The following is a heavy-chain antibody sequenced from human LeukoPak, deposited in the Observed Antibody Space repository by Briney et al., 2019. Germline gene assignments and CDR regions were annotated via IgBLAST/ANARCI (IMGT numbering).Heavy chain of an antibody. CDR2: IYPGDSDI. V-gene: IGHV5-51*01. D-gene: IGHD1-1*01. CDR1: GYYFTSYW. J-gene: IGHJ4*02. Sequence: GESLKISCKGSGYYFTSYWIAWVRQIPGKGLEWMGIIYPGDSDIRYSPSFQGQVTISADKSISTAYLQWSSLKASDTALYYCARHETGPYFDYWGQGTLVTVSS. CDR3: ARHETGPYFDY.